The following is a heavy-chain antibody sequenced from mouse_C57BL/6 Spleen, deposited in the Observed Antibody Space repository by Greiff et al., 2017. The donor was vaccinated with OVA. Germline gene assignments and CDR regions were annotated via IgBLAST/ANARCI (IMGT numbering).Heavy chain of an antibody. CDR1: GYAFTNYL. D-gene: IGHD1-1*01. J-gene: IGHJ2*01. V-gene: IGHV1-54*01. CDR2: INPGSGGT. CDR3: ARGKDYGSSHFDY. Sequence: QVQLQQSGAELVRPGTSVKVSCKASGYAFTNYLIEWVKQRPGQGLEWIGVINPGSGGTNYNEKFKGKATLTADKSSSTAYMQLSSLTSEDSAVYFCARGKDYGSSHFDYWGQGTTLTVSS.